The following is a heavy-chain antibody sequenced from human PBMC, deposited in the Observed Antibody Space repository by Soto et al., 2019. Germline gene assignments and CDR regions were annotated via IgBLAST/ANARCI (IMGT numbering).Heavy chain of an antibody. CDR3: ARGGIAAGSLDV. D-gene: IGHD6-13*01. V-gene: IGHV4-31*03. CDR1: GGSISSGGYY. J-gene: IGHJ6*02. Sequence: SETLSLTCTVSGGSISSGGYYWSWIRQHPGKGLEWIGYIYYSGSTYYNPSLKSRVTISVDTSKNQFSLKLSSVTAADTAVYYCARGGIAAGSLDVLGQGTTVTVSS. CDR2: IYYSGST.